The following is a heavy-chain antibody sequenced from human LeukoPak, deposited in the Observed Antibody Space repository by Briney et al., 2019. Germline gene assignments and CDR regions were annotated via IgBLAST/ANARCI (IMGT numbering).Heavy chain of an antibody. CDR1: GYTFTDYY. J-gene: IGHJ4*02. V-gene: IGHV1-2*06. CDR3: ARDSRVAGDY. CDR2: INPNSGDT. D-gene: IGHD2-15*01. Sequence: ASVKVSCXASGYTFTDYYIHWVRQAPGQGLEWMGRINPNSGDTSFAQKFRGRVTMTRDTSVSTAYMELGRLTSGDSAIYYCARDSRVAGDYWGQGTLVTVSS.